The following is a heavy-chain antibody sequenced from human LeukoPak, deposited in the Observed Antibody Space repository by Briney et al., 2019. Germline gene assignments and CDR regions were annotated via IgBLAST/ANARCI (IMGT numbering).Heavy chain of an antibody. J-gene: IGHJ6*02. CDR2: IYHSGST. CDR1: GGSISTYY. Sequence: PSETLSLTCTVSGGSISTYYWNWTRQPPGKGLEWIANIYHSGSTNDNPSLKSRVTISVDTSKNQFSLKLTSVTAADTAVYYCARQTGYSYSYALDIWGQGTTVTVAS. CDR3: ARQTGYSYSYALDI. D-gene: IGHD5-18*01. V-gene: IGHV4-59*08.